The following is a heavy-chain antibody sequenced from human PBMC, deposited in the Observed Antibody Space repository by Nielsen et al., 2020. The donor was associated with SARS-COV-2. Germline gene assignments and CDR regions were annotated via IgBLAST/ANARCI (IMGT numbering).Heavy chain of an antibody. Sequence: GGSLRLSCAASGFTFSTHGIHWVRQAPGKGLEWVATISYDGTDEHYADSVKGRFTISRDNSKNTLYLQMNSLRAEDTAVYYCARGNGWGSYFDYWGQGTLVTVSS. V-gene: IGHV3-30*03. CDR2: ISYDGTDE. D-gene: IGHD7-27*01. J-gene: IGHJ4*02. CDR3: ARGNGWGSYFDY. CDR1: GFTFSTHG.